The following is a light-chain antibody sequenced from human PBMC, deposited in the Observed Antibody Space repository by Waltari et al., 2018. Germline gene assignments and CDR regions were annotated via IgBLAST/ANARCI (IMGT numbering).Light chain of an antibody. V-gene: IGLV2-14*01. J-gene: IGLJ1*01. CDR3: SSYTTSSAPGV. CDR2: EVS. Sequence: QSALTQPASVSGSPGHSITISCSGTDSDVGTYYFVSWYQHHPGKAPHLIIYEVSNRPSGISNRFSASKSGNTASLTISGLQAEDEADYYCSSYTTSSAPGVFGTGTRVTVL. CDR1: DSDVGTYYF.